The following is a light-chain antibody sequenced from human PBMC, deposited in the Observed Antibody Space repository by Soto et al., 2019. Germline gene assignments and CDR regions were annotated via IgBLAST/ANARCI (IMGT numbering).Light chain of an antibody. V-gene: IGLV2-14*01. CDR3: SSYRSSSTWV. CDR1: SNDVGDYNY. Sequence: QSALTQPASVSGSPGQSITISCTGTSNDVGDYNYVSWYQQHPGKAPKLMIYEVSNRPSGVSNRFSGSKSGNTASLTISGLQAEDEGDYYCSSYRSSSTWVFGGGTKLTVL. J-gene: IGLJ3*02. CDR2: EVS.